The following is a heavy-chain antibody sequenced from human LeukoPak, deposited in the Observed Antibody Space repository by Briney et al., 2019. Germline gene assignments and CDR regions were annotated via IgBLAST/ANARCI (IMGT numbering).Heavy chain of an antibody. V-gene: IGHV3-7*01. CDR1: GFIFSSFW. D-gene: IGHD2-15*01. CDR2: IKPDGSLQ. J-gene: IGHJ4*02. CDR3: AKDRGGYCSGGSCHALDY. Sequence: PGGSLRLSCTASGFIFSSFWMAWVRQAPGKGLEWVANIKPDGSLQFYGDSVKGRFTISRDNAKNSLYPQMNNLRAEDTAVYYCAKDRGGYCSGGSCHALDYWGQGTLVTVSS.